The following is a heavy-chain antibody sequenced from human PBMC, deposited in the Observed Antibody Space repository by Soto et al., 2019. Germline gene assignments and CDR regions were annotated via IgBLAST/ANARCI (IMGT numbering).Heavy chain of an antibody. CDR1: GFTFDDYA. CDR2: ISWNSGSI. V-gene: IGHV3-9*01. CDR3: AKDSSSWYYGMDV. D-gene: IGHD6-13*01. J-gene: IGHJ6*02. Sequence: GGSLRLSCAASGFTFDDYAMHWVRQAPGKGLEWVSGISWNSGSIGYADSVKGRFTISRDNAKNSLYLQMNSLRAEDTALYYCAKDSSSWYYGMDVWGQGTTVTVSS.